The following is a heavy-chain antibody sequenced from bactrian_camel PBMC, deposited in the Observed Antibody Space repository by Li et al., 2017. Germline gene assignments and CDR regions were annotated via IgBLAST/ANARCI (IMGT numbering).Heavy chain of an antibody. CDR1: AYTPANVR. Sequence: HVQLVESGGGSVQAGGSLRLSCAFDAYTPANVRMAWFRQAPGKEREGVARIATGSGNTYYADSVKGRFTISQDNAKNTVYLQMNSLKPEDTAMYYCAASTSLSCLYRVIGGTRLPEVYNSWGQGTQVTVS. CDR3: AASTSLSCLYRVIGGTRLPEVYNS. D-gene: IGHD6*01. J-gene: IGHJ4*01. V-gene: IGHV3S63*01. CDR2: IATGSGNT.